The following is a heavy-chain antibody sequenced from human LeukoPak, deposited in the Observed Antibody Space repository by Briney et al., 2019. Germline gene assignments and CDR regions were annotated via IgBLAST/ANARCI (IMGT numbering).Heavy chain of an antibody. CDR3: ARATVFGVLSYAFDV. Sequence: GASVKVSCKASGYTFTSYYMHWVRQAPGQGLEWMGIINPSGGSTSYAQKFQGRVTMTRDTSISTAYMELSSLRSDDSAVYYCARATVFGVLSYAFDVWGQGTMVTVSS. J-gene: IGHJ3*01. V-gene: IGHV1-46*01. D-gene: IGHD3-3*01. CDR2: INPSGGST. CDR1: GYTFTSYY.